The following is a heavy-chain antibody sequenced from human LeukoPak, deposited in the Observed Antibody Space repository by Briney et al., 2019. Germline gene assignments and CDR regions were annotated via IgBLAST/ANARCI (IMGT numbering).Heavy chain of an antibody. V-gene: IGHV1-24*01. J-gene: IGHJ6*02. D-gene: IGHD2-2*01. CDR3: ATNLKHFSSTSCYLYYYGMDV. Sequence: GASVKVSCKVSGYTLTELSMHWVRQAPGKGLEWMGGFDPEDGETIYAQKFQGRVTMTEDTSADTAYMELSSLRSEDTAVYYCATNLKHFSSTSCYLYYYGMDVWGQGTTVTVSS. CDR1: GYTLTELS. CDR2: FDPEDGET.